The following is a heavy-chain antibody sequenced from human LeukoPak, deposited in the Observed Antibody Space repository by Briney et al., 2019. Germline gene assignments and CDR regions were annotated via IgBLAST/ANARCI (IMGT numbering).Heavy chain of an antibody. J-gene: IGHJ4*02. CDR2: ISGSGGST. D-gene: IGHD3-10*01. V-gene: IGHV3-23*01. CDR3: ARPRGRFGEFSA. Sequence: GSLLLSCAASGFTFSSYGMSWVRQAPGKGLEWVSAISGSGGSTYYADSVKGRFTISRDNAKNSLYLQMNSLRAEDTAVYYCARPRGRFGEFSAWGQGTLVTVSS. CDR1: GFTFSSYG.